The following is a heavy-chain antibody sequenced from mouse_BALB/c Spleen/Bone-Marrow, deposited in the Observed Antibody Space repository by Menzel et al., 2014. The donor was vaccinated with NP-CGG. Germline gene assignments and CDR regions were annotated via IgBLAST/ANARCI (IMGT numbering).Heavy chain of an antibody. Sequence: VKLVESGPGLVAPSQGLSITCTVSGFSLSRYSVHWIRQPPGKGLEWLGMIWGGGSTDYNSALRSRLSIINDNSKSQVFLKMSSLQTDDTAMYYCARRELHAMDYWGRGTSVTVSS. J-gene: IGHJ4*01. CDR2: IWGGGST. CDR1: GFSLSRYS. V-gene: IGHV2-6-4*01. CDR3: ARRELHAMDY.